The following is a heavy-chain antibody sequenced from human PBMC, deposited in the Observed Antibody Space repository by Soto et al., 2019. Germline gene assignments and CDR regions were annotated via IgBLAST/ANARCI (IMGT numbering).Heavy chain of an antibody. CDR1: GGTFSSYA. Sequence: GASVKVSCKASGGTFSSYAISWVRQAPGQGLEWMGGIIPIFGTANYAQKFQGGVTITADESTSTAYMELSSLRSEDTAVYYCVGAYCGGDCYPGKYYYYGMDVWGQGTTVTVSS. D-gene: IGHD2-21*02. CDR3: VGAYCGGDCYPGKYYYYGMDV. V-gene: IGHV1-69*13. J-gene: IGHJ6*02. CDR2: IIPIFGTA.